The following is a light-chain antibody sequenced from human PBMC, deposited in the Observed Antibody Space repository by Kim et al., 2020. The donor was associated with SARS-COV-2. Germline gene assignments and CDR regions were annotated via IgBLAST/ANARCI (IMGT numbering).Light chain of an antibody. CDR3: QQRSPLT. CDR2: DAY. CDR1: QSVSSY. V-gene: IGKV3-11*01. Sequence: EIVLTQSPATLSLSPGERATLSCRASQSVSSYLAWYQQKSGQAPRLLIYDAYNRATGIPARFSGSGSGTDFTLTISSLEPEDFAVYYCQQRSPLTFGGGTKVDIK. J-gene: IGKJ4*01.